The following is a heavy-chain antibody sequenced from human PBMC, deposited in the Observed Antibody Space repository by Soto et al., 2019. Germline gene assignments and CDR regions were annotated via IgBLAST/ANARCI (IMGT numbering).Heavy chain of an antibody. J-gene: IGHJ6*02. D-gene: IGHD6-13*01. V-gene: IGHV3-74*01. CDR3: GRGGSGIYGMDI. Sequence: EVQLVESGEGLVQPGGSLSLACAASGFTFSSYWMHWVRQAPGKGLVWISRTIGNGSSTNYADSVKGRFTISRDNAKNTLYLEINSLRADDTAVYFCGRGGSGIYGMDIWGQGTTVIVSS. CDR2: TIGNGSST. CDR1: GFTFSSYW.